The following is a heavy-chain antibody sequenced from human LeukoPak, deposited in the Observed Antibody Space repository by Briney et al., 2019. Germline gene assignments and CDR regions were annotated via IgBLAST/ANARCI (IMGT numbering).Heavy chain of an antibody. V-gene: IGHV3-33*08. CDR2: IWYDGSNK. Sequence: PGRSLRLSCAASGFTFSSYGMHWVRQAPGKGLEWVAVIWYDGSNKYYADSVKGRFTISRDNSKNTLYLQMNSLRAEDTAVYYCARAIQPPYGVTSGYYYYGMDVWGQGTTVTVSS. J-gene: IGHJ6*02. CDR3: ARAIQPPYGVTSGYYYYGMDV. D-gene: IGHD1-1*01. CDR1: GFTFSSYG.